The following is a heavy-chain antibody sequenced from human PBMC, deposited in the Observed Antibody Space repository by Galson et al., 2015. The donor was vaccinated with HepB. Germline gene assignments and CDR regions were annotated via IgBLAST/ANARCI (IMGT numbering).Heavy chain of an antibody. Sequence: SLRLSCAASGFTFSSYAMSWVRQAPGKGLEWVSAISGSGGSTYYADSVKGRFTISRDNSKNTLYLQMNSLRAEDTAVYYCARDPSSWYYDFWSGWAPHSTYYYYYMDVWGKGTTVTVSS. CDR2: ISGSGGST. V-gene: IGHV3-23*01. J-gene: IGHJ6*03. CDR1: GFTFSSYA. D-gene: IGHD3-3*01. CDR3: ARDPSSWYYDFWSGWAPHSTYYYYYMDV.